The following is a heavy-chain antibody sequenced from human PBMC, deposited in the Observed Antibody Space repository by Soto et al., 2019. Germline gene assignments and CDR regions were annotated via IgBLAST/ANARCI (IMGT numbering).Heavy chain of an antibody. Sequence: PGGSMRLSCAASGFIFSRYSMNWVRQAPGKGLEWVSSISGSGNYIHYADSVKGRFTVSRDNANNSVYLQMISLRADDTAVYYCAKTPYTADFASSGLFPVAGTFSWGQGTLVTVSS. CDR1: GFIFSRYS. V-gene: IGHV3-21*06. D-gene: IGHD6-19*01. CDR2: ISGSGNYI. J-gene: IGHJ5*02. CDR3: AKTPYTADFASSGLFPVAGTFS.